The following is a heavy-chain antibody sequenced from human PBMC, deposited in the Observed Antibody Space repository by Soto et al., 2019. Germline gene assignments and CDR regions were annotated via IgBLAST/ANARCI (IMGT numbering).Heavy chain of an antibody. CDR2: TYYRSKWYN. J-gene: IGHJ4*02. V-gene: IGHV6-1*01. CDR1: GDSVSRNSVA. D-gene: IGHD5-12*01. Sequence: QTLSLTWGISGDSVSRNSVACNWIRHSPSRGLEWLGRTYYRSKWYNDSAVSVKGRITINPDTSKNHFTLQVTSVTPEDTAIYYCARSFGGAYDSFDFWGQGTLVTVYS. CDR3: ARSFGGAYDSFDF.